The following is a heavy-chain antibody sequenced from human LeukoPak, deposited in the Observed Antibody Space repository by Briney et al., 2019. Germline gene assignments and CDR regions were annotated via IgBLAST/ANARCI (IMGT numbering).Heavy chain of an antibody. CDR1: GGSISSRDYY. Sequence: SQTLSLTCTVSGGSISSRDYYWSWIRQPPGKGLEWIGYIYYSGSTYYNPSLKSRVTISVDTSKNQFSLKLSSVTAADTAVYYCARAAIKLYSYPFDYWGQGTLVTVSS. D-gene: IGHD5-18*01. CDR3: ARAAIKLYSYPFDY. J-gene: IGHJ4*02. V-gene: IGHV4-30-4*08. CDR2: IYYSGST.